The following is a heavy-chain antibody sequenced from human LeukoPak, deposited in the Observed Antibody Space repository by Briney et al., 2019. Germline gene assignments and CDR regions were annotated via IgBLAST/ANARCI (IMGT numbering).Heavy chain of an antibody. CDR1: DGSINDFF. Sequence: PSETLSLTCTVSDGSINDFFWSWIRQPAGKGPEWIGRIYASGSSNYNPSLKSRVTMSVDTSKKHFSLKLSSVTAADTAVYYCASSGFGEPDYWGQGTLVTVSS. CDR2: IYASGSS. CDR3: ASSGFGEPDY. J-gene: IGHJ4*02. D-gene: IGHD3-10*01. V-gene: IGHV4-4*07.